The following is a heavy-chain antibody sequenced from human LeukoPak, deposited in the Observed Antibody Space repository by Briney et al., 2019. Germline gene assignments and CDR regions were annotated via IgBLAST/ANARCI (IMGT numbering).Heavy chain of an antibody. J-gene: IGHJ4*02. CDR3: ARDLPRRGVGGFDY. Sequence: GGSLRLSCAASGFTFSSYAMHWVRQAPGKGLEWVAVISYDGSNKYYADSVKGRFTISRDNSKNTLYLQMNSLRAEDTAVYYCARDLPRRGVGGFDYWGQGTLVTVSS. CDR1: GFTFSSYA. D-gene: IGHD3-10*01. V-gene: IGHV3-30-3*01. CDR2: ISYDGSNK.